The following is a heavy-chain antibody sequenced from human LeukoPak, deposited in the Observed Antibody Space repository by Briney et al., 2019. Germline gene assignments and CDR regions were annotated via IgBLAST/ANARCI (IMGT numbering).Heavy chain of an antibody. CDR2: INHSGST. J-gene: IGHJ5*02. D-gene: IGHD2-2*02. CDR1: GGSISSSSYY. V-gene: IGHV4-39*07. CDR3: ARGLYQLLYSRGWFDP. Sequence: PSETLSLTCTVSGGSISSSSYYWSWIRQPPGKGLEWIGEINHSGSTNYNPSLKSRVTISVDTSKKQFSLRLSSVTAADTAVYYCARGLYQLLYSRGWFDPWGQGTLVTVSS.